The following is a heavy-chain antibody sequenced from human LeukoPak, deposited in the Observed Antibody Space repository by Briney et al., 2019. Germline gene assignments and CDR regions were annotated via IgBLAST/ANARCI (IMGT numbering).Heavy chain of an antibody. D-gene: IGHD6-13*01. V-gene: IGHV1-2*06. CDR2: INPNSGGT. CDR3: ARDSSSWPFDY. CDR1: GYTFTGYY. J-gene: IGHJ4*02. Sequence: ASVKVSCKASGYTFTGYYIFWVRQAPGQGLKWMGRINPNSGGTQYAQEFQGRVTMTRDTSISTAYMELSSLRSEDTAVYYCARDSSSWPFDYWGQGTLVTVSS.